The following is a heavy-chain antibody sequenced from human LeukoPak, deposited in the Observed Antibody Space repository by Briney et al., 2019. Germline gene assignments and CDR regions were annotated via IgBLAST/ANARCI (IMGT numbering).Heavy chain of an antibody. CDR3: AKDREGQWLVRILDY. D-gene: IGHD6-19*01. V-gene: IGHV3-23*01. CDR1: GFTFSSYA. CDR2: ISGSGGST. J-gene: IGHJ4*02. Sequence: GGSLRLSCAASGFTFSSYAMSWVRQAPGQGLEWVSAISGSGGSTYYADSVKGRFTISRDDSKNTLYLQMNSLRAEDSAVYYCAKDREGQWLVRILDYWGQGTLVTVSS.